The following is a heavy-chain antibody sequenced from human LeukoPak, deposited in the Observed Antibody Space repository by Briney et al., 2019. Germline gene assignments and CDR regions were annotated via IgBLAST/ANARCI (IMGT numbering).Heavy chain of an antibody. V-gene: IGHV3-9*01. CDR1: GFTFDDYA. D-gene: IGHD2-2*01. Sequence: PGRSLRLSCAASGFTFDDYAMHWVRQAPGKGLEWVSGISWNSGSIGYADSVKGRFTISRDNAKNSLYLQMNSLRAEDTAVYYCARRYCSSTSCLYLYYYMNVWGKGTTVTVSS. CDR2: ISWNSGSI. CDR3: ARRYCSSTSCLYLYYYMNV. J-gene: IGHJ6*03.